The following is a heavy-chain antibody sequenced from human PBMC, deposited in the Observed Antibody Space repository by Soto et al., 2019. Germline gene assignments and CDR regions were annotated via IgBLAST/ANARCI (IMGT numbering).Heavy chain of an antibody. Sequence: QVQLVQSGAEVKKPGASVKVSCKASGYAFTSYGISWVRQPPGQGLELMGWISGYNGNTNYAQNLQGRVTMTTDTSSNTGYMELRSLRSDDTAVYYCASAGIYYGGDVDFWGQVSLVTVCS. CDR3: ASAGIYYGGDVDF. CDR1: GYAFTSYG. V-gene: IGHV1-18*01. D-gene: IGHD2-21*02. CDR2: ISGYNGNT. J-gene: IGHJ4*02.